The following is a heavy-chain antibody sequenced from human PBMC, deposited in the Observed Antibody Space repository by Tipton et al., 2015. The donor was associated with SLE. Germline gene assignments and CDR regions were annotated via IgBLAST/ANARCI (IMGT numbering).Heavy chain of an antibody. V-gene: IGHV4-38-2*02. D-gene: IGHD4-23*01. CDR3: VRDPVASSYFDL. CDR1: GFSVSSGYY. CDR2: VYHSGST. Sequence: TLSLTCAVSGFSVSSGYYWGWIRQPPGKGLEWIGSVYHSGSTYYNPSLRSRVTISVDTSKNQFSLKLSSVTAADTAVYYCVRDPVASSYFDLWGRGTLVTVSS. J-gene: IGHJ2*01.